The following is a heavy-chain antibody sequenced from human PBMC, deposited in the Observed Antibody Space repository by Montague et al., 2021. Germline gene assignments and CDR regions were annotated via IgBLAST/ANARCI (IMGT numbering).Heavy chain of an antibody. CDR2: ITSVGSDT. Sequence: SLRLSCAASGSSFSSLWMHWVRQAPGKGLVWVSQITSVGSDTNYADSVKGRFTISRDNAKSTLYLQMNSLRDEDTAVYYCVRDRPTAWFDSWGQGTLVTVSS. V-gene: IGHV3-74*01. D-gene: IGHD5-18*01. CDR3: VRDRPTAWFDS. CDR1: GSSFSSLW. J-gene: IGHJ5*01.